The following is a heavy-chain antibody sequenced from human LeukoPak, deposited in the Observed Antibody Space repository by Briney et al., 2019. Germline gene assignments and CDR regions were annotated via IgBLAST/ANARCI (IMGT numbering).Heavy chain of an antibody. J-gene: IGHJ4*02. D-gene: IGHD2-21*02. CDR2: ISSSSTTI. CDR1: GFTFSSYS. CDR3: ATQPYCGDDCYSVRDY. V-gene: IGHV3-48*01. Sequence: GGSLRVSCAATGFTFSSYSMNLVRQAPGEGLEWVSYISSSSTTIYYADSVKGRFTISRDNAKKSRYLQMNSLRAEDTAVYYCATQPYCGDDCYSVRDYWGQGTLVTVSS.